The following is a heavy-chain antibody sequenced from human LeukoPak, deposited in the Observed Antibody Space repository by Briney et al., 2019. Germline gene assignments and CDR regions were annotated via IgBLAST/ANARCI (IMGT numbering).Heavy chain of an antibody. Sequence: PGGSLRLSCAASGFTFSGFAMHWVRQASGKGLEWVGRIRSKANGYTTAYGASVKGRFTIFRDDSKRSAFVQMSSLKSEDTAVYYCARLGGGDAFDIWGPGTMVIVSS. J-gene: IGHJ3*02. V-gene: IGHV3-73*01. D-gene: IGHD2-15*01. CDR3: ARLGGGDAFDI. CDR2: IRSKANGYTT. CDR1: GFTFSGFA.